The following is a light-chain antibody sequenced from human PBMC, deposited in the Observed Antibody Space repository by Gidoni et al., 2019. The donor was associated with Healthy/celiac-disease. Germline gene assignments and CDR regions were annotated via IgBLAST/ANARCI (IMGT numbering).Light chain of an antibody. Sequence: EIVMTQSSATLSVSPGERATLSCRASQSVSSNLAWYQQKPGQAPRLLIYGASTRATGIPARFSGSGSGTEFTLTISSLQSEDFAVYYCQQYNNWPPNTFGPGTKVDIK. CDR2: GAS. CDR3: QQYNNWPPNT. CDR1: QSVSSN. V-gene: IGKV3-15*01. J-gene: IGKJ3*01.